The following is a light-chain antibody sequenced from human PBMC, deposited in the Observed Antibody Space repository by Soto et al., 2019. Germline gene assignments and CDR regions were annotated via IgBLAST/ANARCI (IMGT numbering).Light chain of an antibody. CDR3: QQYGSSPEYT. CDR2: GAS. J-gene: IGKJ2*01. CDR1: QSVSSSY. V-gene: IGKV3-20*01. Sequence: EIVLTRSPGTLSLSPGERATLSCRASQSVSSSYLAWYQQKPGQAPRLLIYGASSRATGIPDRFSGSRSGIDFTLTISRLEPEDFAVYYCQQYGSSPEYTFGQGTKLEIK.